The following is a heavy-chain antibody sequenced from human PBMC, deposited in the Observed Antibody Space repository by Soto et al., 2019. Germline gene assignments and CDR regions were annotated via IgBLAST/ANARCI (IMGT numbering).Heavy chain of an antibody. CDR2: INHSGST. D-gene: IGHD3-10*01. CDR3: ARGFNSMVRGVIITDYYYGMDV. V-gene: IGHV4-34*01. J-gene: IGHJ6*02. CDR1: GWSFSGYY. Sequence: SETRCLTCAVYGWSFSGYYWSWSRQPPGKGLEWIGEINHSGSTNYNPSLKSRVTISVDTSKSQFSLRLSSVTAADTAVYYCARGFNSMVRGVIITDYYYGMDVWGQGTTVT.